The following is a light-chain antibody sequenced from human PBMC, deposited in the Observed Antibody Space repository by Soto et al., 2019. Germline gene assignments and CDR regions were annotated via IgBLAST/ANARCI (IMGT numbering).Light chain of an antibody. CDR1: TSDVGGYNY. V-gene: IGLV2-14*01. Sequence: QSVLTQPASVSGSPGQSITISCTGTTSDVGGYNYVSWYQHHPGKAPKLMIYEVSNRPSGISNRFSGSKSGNMASLTISGLQAEDEAHYYCSSYTSSSTLDVFGTGTKLTVL. CDR3: SSYTSSSTLDV. J-gene: IGLJ1*01. CDR2: EVS.